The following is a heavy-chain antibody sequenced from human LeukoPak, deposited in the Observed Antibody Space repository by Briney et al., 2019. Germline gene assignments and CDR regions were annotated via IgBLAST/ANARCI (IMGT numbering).Heavy chain of an antibody. CDR2: IYSDGST. J-gene: IGHJ4*02. CDR3: TNLPTY. V-gene: IGHV3-66*02. CDR1: GFTVSSNY. Sequence: GGSLRLSCAASGFTVSSNYMTWVRQAPGKGLEWVSVIYSDGSTFYADSVKGRFTISRDNSKNTLYLQMDSLRPEDTAVYYCTNLPTYWGQGTLVTVSS.